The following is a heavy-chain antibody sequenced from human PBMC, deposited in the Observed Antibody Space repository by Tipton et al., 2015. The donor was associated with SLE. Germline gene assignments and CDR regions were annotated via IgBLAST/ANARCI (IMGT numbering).Heavy chain of an antibody. J-gene: IGHJ5*02. CDR3: ARAGGGDSNWFDP. Sequence: TLSLTCTVSGGSISESTYSWDWIRQAPGKGLEWIGVLYYSGNTYYNPSLKSPVTLSIDTSKNQFSLKMRSVTAADTAVYYCARAGGGDSNWFDPWGQGTLVTVSS. D-gene: IGHD2-21*01. V-gene: IGHV4-39*07. CDR1: GGSISESTYS. CDR2: LYYSGNT.